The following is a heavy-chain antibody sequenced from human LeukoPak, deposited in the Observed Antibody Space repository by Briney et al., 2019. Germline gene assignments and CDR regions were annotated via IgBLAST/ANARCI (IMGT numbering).Heavy chain of an antibody. CDR1: GGSFSGYY. CDR3: ARAPTTVVTPGNWFDP. V-gene: IGHV4-34*01. D-gene: IGHD4-23*01. Sequence: SETLSLTCDVYGGSFSGYYWNWIRQPPGKGLEWIGEINHSGSTNYNPSLKSRVTISVDTSKNQFSLKLSSVTAADTAVYYCARAPTTVVTPGNWFDPWGQGTLVTVSS. J-gene: IGHJ5*02. CDR2: INHSGST.